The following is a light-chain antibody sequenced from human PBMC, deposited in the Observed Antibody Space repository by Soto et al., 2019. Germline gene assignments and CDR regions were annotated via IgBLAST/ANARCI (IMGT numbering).Light chain of an antibody. CDR3: ASYTTSSTWV. CDR2: EVT. CDR1: DSDIGNYDS. V-gene: IGLV2-14*01. Sequence: QSVLTQPASVSGSPRQSITISCAGTDSDIGNYDSVSWYLQYPGKAPKLMVYEVTNRPPGVSDRFSGSKSGNTATLTISGLQAEDEADYYCASYTTSSTWVFGGGTQLTVL. J-gene: IGLJ3*02.